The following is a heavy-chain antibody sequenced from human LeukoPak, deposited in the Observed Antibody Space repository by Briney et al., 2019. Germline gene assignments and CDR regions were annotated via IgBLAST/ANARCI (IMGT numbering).Heavy chain of an antibody. D-gene: IGHD2-15*01. CDR1: GGSFSGYY. J-gene: IGHJ5*02. CDR3: ARGKGCSGGSCSLNWFDP. Sequence: SETLSLTCAVYGGSFSGYYWSWIRQPPGKVLEWIGEINHSGSTNYNPSLKSRVTISVDTSKNQFSLKLSSVTAADTAVYYCARGKGCSGGSCSLNWFDPWGQGTLVTVSS. CDR2: INHSGST. V-gene: IGHV4-34*01.